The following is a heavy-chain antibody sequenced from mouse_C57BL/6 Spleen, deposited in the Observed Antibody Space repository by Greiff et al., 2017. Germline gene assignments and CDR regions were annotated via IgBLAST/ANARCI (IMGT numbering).Heavy chain of an antibody. V-gene: IGHV1-39*01. Sequence: EVQLQQSGPELVRPGASVKISCKASGYTFTGYTMNWVKQRPGQSLEWIGDINPNYGTTSYNQKFKGKATLTVDQSSSTAYMQLSSLTSEDSAVYYCARDYSNYGWFAYWGQGTLVTVSA. D-gene: IGHD2-5*01. CDR1: GYTFTGYT. CDR3: ARDYSNYGWFAY. CDR2: INPNYGTT. J-gene: IGHJ3*01.